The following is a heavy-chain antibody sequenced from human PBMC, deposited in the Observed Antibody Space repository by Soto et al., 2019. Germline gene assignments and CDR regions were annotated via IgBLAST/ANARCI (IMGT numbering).Heavy chain of an antibody. V-gene: IGHV3-48*02. J-gene: IGHJ6*02. Sequence: GGSLRLSCAASGFTFSSYSMNWVRQAPGKGLEWVSYISSSSSTIYYADSVKGRFTISRDNAKNSLYLQMNSLRDEDTAVYYCARVSTYYDFWSGTYYYGMDVWGQGTTVTVSS. D-gene: IGHD3-3*01. CDR1: GFTFSSYS. CDR3: ARVSTYYDFWSGTYYYGMDV. CDR2: ISSSSSTI.